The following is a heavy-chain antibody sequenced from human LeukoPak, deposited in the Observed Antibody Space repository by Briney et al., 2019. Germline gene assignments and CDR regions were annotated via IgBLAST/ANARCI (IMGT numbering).Heavy chain of an antibody. CDR1: GFTFRSYG. Sequence: GGSLSLSCAASGFTFRSYGMHWVCQAPGKGLEWVAFIRYDGNSNYYADSVKGRFTISRDNSRSTLYLQMNSLRAEDTAVYYCAKEEVISGNHGVYFDYWGQGTLVTVSS. J-gene: IGHJ4*02. CDR2: IRYDGNSN. D-gene: IGHD3-22*01. V-gene: IGHV3-30*02. CDR3: AKEEVISGNHGVYFDY.